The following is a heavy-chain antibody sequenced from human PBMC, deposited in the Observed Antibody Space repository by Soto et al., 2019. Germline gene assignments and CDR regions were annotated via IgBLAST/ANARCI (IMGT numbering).Heavy chain of an antibody. CDR2: ISYDGSNK. V-gene: IGHV3-30*18. J-gene: IGHJ4*02. Sequence: GGSLRLSCAASGFTFSSYGMHWVRQAPGKGLEWVAVISYDGSNKYYADSVKGRFTISRDNSKNTLYLQMNSLRAEDTAVYYCAKEGGRRDGYKNKAYFDYWGQGTLVTVSS. CDR1: GFTFSSYG. CDR3: AKEGGRRDGYKNKAYFDY. D-gene: IGHD5-12*01.